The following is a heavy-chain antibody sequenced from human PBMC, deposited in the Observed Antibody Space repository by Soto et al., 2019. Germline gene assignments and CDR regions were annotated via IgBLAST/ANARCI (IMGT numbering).Heavy chain of an antibody. CDR1: GASISSSY. J-gene: IGHJ5*02. Sequence: PSETLSLTCFVSGASISSSYWIWIRQPPGKGLEWIGYIYDSGNTNYNPSLKSRVTISVDTSKNQFSLKLSSVTAADTAVYYCARGVRLFRGSFDPWGQGTLVTVSS. V-gene: IGHV4-59*01. CDR3: ARGVRLFRGSFDP. CDR2: IYDSGNT. D-gene: IGHD2-15*01.